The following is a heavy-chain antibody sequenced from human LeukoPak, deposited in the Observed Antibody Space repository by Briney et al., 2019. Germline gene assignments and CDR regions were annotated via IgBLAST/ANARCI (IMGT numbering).Heavy chain of an antibody. D-gene: IGHD1-1*01. V-gene: IGHV4-39*07. CDR3: ARDNDQLGLDPFDY. CDR2: IYYSGTT. CDR1: DGSISSSSYY. Sequence: SETLSLTCTVSDGSISSSSYYWGWIRQSPGTGLEWIGSIYYSGTTYYNPSLKSRVTISIDTSKNQFSLKLSSVTAADTAMYYCARDNDQLGLDPFDYWGQGTLVTVSS. J-gene: IGHJ4*02.